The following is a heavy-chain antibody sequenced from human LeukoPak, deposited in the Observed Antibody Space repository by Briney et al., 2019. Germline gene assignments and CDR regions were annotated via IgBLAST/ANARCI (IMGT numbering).Heavy chain of an antibody. J-gene: IGHJ5*02. CDR3: ARALGKNWFDL. CDR2: TYYRSKWFN. Sequence: SQTLSLTCAISGDRVSSNSAVWNWIRQSPSRGLEWLGRTYYRSKWFNDYAVSVKSRIIIGPDTSKNQFSLQLNSVTPEDTAVYYCARALGKNWFDLWGQGTLVTVSS. CDR1: GDRVSSNSAV. D-gene: IGHD3-16*01. V-gene: IGHV6-1*01.